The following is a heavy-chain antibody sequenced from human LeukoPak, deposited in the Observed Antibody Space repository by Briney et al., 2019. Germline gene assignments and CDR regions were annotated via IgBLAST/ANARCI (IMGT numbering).Heavy chain of an antibody. CDR1: GGSFSGYY. CDR2: INHSGST. Sequence: SETLSLTCAVYGGSFSGYYWSGIRQPPGKGLEWVGEINHSGSTNYNPSLKNRVTISVDTSKNQFSLKLSSVTAADTAVYYCARLVRSSGWSFDLWGRGTLVTVSS. J-gene: IGHJ2*01. V-gene: IGHV4-34*01. D-gene: IGHD6-19*01. CDR3: ARLVRSSGWSFDL.